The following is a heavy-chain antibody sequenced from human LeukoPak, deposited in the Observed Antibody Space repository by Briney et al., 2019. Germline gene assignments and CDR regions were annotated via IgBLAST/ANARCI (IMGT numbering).Heavy chain of an antibody. V-gene: IGHV4-39*01. D-gene: IGHD4-17*01. Sequence: SETLSLTCTVSGGSISSSSYSWGWIRQPPGKGLEWIGSIYYSGSTYYNPSLKSRVTISVDTSKNQFSLKLSSVTAADTAVYYCARHGDGDYVNYWGQGTLVTVSS. CDR1: GGSISSSSYS. J-gene: IGHJ4*02. CDR2: IYYSGST. CDR3: ARHGDGDYVNY.